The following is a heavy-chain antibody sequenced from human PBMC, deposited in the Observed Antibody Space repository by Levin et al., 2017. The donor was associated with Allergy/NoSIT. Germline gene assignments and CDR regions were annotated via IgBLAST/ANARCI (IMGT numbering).Heavy chain of an antibody. CDR2: INHSGGT. J-gene: IGHJ4*02. D-gene: IGHD3-10*01. V-gene: IGHV4-34*01. CDR1: DGSFTDSY. CDR3: ANRVVRDFGDDLEMFEF. Sequence: PSETLSLTCDVYDGSFTDSYCFWIRQPPGKGLEWIGEINHSGGTSSNPSLKSRVTISVDTSKNQFSLRLRSVTAADTAVYYCANRVVRDFGDDLEMFEFWGPGTLVTVSS.